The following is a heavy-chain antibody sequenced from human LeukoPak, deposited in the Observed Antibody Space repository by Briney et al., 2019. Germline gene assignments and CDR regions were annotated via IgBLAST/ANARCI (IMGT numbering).Heavy chain of an antibody. CDR3: ARVYDFWSGYYKPLYNWFDP. V-gene: IGHV4-34*01. CDR2: INHSGST. Sequence: SETLSLTCAVYGGSFSGYYWSWIRQPPGKGPEWIGEINHSGSTNYNPSLKSRVTISVDTSKNQFSLQLSSVTAADTAVYYCARVYDFWSGYYKPLYNWFDPWGQGTLVTVSS. J-gene: IGHJ5*02. D-gene: IGHD3-3*01. CDR1: GGSFSGYY.